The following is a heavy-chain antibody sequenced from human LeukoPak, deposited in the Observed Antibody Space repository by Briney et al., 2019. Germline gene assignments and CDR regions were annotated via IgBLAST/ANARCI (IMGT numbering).Heavy chain of an antibody. D-gene: IGHD5-24*01. CDR3: ARDIDGLLYFDY. Sequence: SETLSLTCTVSGGSISSYYWSWIRQPPGKGLEWIGYIYYSGSTNYNPSLKSRVTISVDTSKNQFSLKLSSVTAADTAVYYCARDIDGLLYFDYWGQETLVTVSS. J-gene: IGHJ4*02. CDR1: GGSISSYY. CDR2: IYYSGST. V-gene: IGHV4-59*01.